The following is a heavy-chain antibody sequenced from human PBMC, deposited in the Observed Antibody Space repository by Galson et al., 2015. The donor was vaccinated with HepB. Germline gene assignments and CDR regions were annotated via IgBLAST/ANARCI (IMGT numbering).Heavy chain of an antibody. J-gene: IGHJ6*02. Sequence: SVKVYCKASGYTFTSYGITWVRQAPGQGLEWMGWISAYNGNTNYAQKVQGRVTMTTDTSTSTAYMELRSLRSDDTAVYYCARSSGIAAAGRSLYYYGMDVWGQGTTVTVSS. D-gene: IGHD6-13*01. V-gene: IGHV1-18*04. CDR2: ISAYNGNT. CDR3: ARSSGIAAAGRSLYYYGMDV. CDR1: GYTFTSYG.